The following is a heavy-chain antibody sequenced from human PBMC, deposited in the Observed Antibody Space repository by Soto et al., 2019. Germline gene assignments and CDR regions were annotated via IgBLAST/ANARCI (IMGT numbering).Heavy chain of an antibody. CDR1: GGSFSGYY. V-gene: IGHV4-34*01. D-gene: IGHD6-13*01. CDR3: ARVWQQPNYYYYGMDV. Sequence: SETLSLTCAVYGGSFSGYYWSWIRQPPGKGLEWIGEINHSGSTNYNPSLKSRVTISVDTAKNQFSLKLSSVTAADTAVYYCARVWQQPNYYYYGMDVWGQGTTVTVSS. J-gene: IGHJ6*02. CDR2: INHSGST.